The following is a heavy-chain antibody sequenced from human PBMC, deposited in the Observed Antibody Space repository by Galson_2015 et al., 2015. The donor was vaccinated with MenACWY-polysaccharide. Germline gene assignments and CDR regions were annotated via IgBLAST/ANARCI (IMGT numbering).Heavy chain of an antibody. CDR3: AKDQDSYYDSSGYGASFDY. CDR1: GFTFSSYA. CDR2: ISGSGGST. Sequence: SLRLSCAASGFTFSSYAMSWVCQAPGKGLGWVSAISGSGGSTFYADSVKGRFAISRDNSKNTLYLQMNGLRAEDTAVYYCAKDQDSYYDSSGYGASFDYWGQGTLVTVSS. D-gene: IGHD3-22*01. J-gene: IGHJ4*02. V-gene: IGHV3-23*01.